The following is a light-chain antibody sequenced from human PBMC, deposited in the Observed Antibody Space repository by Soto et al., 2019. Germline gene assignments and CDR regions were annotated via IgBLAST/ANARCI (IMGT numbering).Light chain of an antibody. J-gene: IGKJ2*01. CDR1: QSVGTS. CDR3: QQRTNWPPRDT. CDR2: DAS. Sequence: DIILTQSQATLSLSPGERATLSCRASQSVGTSLAWFQQRPGQAPRLLLSDASTRATGIPARFSGSGSGTDFTLAITGLQPEDVAVYYCQQRTNWPPRDTFGQGTKLELK. V-gene: IGKV3-11*01.